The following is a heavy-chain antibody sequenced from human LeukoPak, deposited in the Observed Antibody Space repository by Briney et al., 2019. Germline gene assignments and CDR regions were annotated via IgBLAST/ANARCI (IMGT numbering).Heavy chain of an antibody. Sequence: GGSLRLSCAASGFTFSSYWMSWVRQAPGKGLEWVANIKQDGSEKYYVDSVKGRFTISRDNAKNSLYLQMNSLRAEDTAVYYCARDGSDSSGYPIDYWGQGTLVTLSS. CDR2: IKQDGSEK. J-gene: IGHJ4*02. D-gene: IGHD3-22*01. V-gene: IGHV3-7*01. CDR1: GFTFSSYW. CDR3: ARDGSDSSGYPIDY.